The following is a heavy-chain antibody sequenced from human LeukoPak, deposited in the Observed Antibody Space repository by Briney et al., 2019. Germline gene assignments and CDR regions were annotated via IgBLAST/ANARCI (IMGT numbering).Heavy chain of an antibody. V-gene: IGHV4-31*03. Sequence: PSETLSLTCTVSGGSISSGGYYWSWIRQHPVKGLEWIGYISYSGNTYYNPALKSRVTISVDTSKNQFSLKLSSVTAADTAVYYCARSYGSGSYYRDYWGQGTLVTVSS. J-gene: IGHJ4*02. CDR2: ISYSGNT. D-gene: IGHD3-10*01. CDR3: ARSYGSGSYYRDY. CDR1: GGSISSGGYY.